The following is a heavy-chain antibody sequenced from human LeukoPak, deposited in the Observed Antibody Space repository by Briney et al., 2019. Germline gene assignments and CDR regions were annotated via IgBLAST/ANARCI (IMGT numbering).Heavy chain of an antibody. V-gene: IGHV5-51*01. Sequence: GESLKIYCQGSGYSFTSYWIGWVRQMPGKGLEWMGIIYPGDSDTRYSPSFQGQVTISADKSISTAYLQWSSLKASDTAMYYSARRGYSSSFIYFDYWGQGTLVTVSS. D-gene: IGHD6-6*01. CDR3: ARRGYSSSFIYFDY. CDR1: GYSFTSYW. J-gene: IGHJ4*02. CDR2: IYPGDSDT.